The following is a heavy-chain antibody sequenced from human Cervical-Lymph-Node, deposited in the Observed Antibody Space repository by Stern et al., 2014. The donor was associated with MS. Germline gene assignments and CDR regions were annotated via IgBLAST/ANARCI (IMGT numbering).Heavy chain of an antibody. Sequence: QVQLQESGPGLVKSSQTLSLTCAISGDTVSSNSAAWNWIRQSTSRGLEWLGRTFYRSKWYNDYAVSVKSRITIKPDTSTNQFSLQLNSVTPEDTAVYYCARTDTTMSSFGDFDYWGQGTLVTVSA. CDR2: TFYRSKWYN. D-gene: IGHD5-18*01. V-gene: IGHV6-1*01. CDR3: ARTDTTMSSFGDFDY. CDR1: GDTVSSNSAA. J-gene: IGHJ4*02.